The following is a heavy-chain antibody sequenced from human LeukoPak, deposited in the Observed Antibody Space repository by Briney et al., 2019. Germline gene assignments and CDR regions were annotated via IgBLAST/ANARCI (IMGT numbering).Heavy chain of an antibody. D-gene: IGHD1-14*01. V-gene: IGHV3-7*01. CDR3: ARSNPNRNALDL. J-gene: IGHJ3*01. CDR1: GFTLNSYL. CDR2: INKDGSEE. Sequence: PGGSLRLSCAASGFTLNSYLMSWVRQAPGRGLEWVANINKDGSEESYLDSVTGRFTVSRGNGKNSLFLQMNCLRGEDTAVYYCARSNPNRNALDLWGQGTVVTISS.